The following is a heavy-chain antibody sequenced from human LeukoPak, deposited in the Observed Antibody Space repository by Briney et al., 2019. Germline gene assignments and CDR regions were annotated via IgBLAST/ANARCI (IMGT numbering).Heavy chain of an antibody. V-gene: IGHV3-30*18. J-gene: IGHJ4*02. CDR2: ISYDGSNK. CDR1: GFTFSSYG. D-gene: IGHD6-13*01. CDR3: AKDKLKAAAVYVDY. Sequence: PGGSLRLSCAASGFTFSSYGMHWVRQAPGKGLEWVACISYDGSNKYYADSVKGRFTISRDNSKNTLYLQMNSLRAEDTAVYYCAKDKLKAAAVYVDYWGQGTLVTVSS.